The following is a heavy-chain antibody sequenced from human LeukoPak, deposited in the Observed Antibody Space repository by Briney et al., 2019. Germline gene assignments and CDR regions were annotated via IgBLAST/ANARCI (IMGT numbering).Heavy chain of an antibody. D-gene: IGHD3-9*01. CDR2: INHSGST. V-gene: IGHV4-34*01. CDR1: GGSFSGYY. Sequence: PSETLSLTCAVYGGSFSGYYWSWIRQPPGQGLEWIGEINHSGSTNYNPPLKSRVTISVDTSKNQFSLKLSSVTAADTAVYYCARAPPRYFDWFKYYFDYWGQGTLVTVSS. CDR3: ARAPPRYFDWFKYYFDY. J-gene: IGHJ4*02.